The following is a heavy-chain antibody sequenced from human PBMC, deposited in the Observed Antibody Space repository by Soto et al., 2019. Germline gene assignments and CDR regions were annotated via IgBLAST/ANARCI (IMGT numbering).Heavy chain of an antibody. V-gene: IGHV4-30-4*01. CDR1: GGSISSGDYY. CDR3: ARDDYDILTQAIVFDP. Sequence: QVQLQESGPGLVKPSQTLSLTCTVSGGSISSGDYYWSWIRQPPGKGLEWIGYIYYSGSTYYNPSLKSRVTLYVDKSKNHFSLKLSSVTAADAAVYYCARDDYDILTQAIVFDPWGQGTLVTVSS. J-gene: IGHJ5*02. D-gene: IGHD3-9*01. CDR2: IYYSGST.